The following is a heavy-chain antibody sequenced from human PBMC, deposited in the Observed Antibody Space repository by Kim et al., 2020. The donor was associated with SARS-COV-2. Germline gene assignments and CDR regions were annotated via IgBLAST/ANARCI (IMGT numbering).Heavy chain of an antibody. CDR3: AKDKDVLLFDY. V-gene: IGHV3-23*01. CDR2: T. J-gene: IGHJ4*02. Sequence: TYYADSVKGRFTISRHNSKNTLYLEMNSLRAEDTALYYCAKDKDVLLFDYRGQGTLVTVSS. D-gene: IGHD3-10*01.